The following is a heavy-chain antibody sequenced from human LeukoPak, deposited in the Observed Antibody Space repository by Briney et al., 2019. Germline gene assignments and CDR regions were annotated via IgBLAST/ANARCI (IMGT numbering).Heavy chain of an antibody. CDR2: IYPGDSDT. D-gene: IGHD3-22*01. J-gene: IGHJ4*02. CDR3: ARHLTDSSGYDDY. V-gene: IGHV5-51*01. Sequence: GESLKISCKGSGYSFTSYWIGRVRQMPGKGLEWMGIIYPGDSDTRYSPSFQGQVTISADKSISTAYLQWSSLKASDTAMYYCARHLTDSSGYDDYWGQGTLVTVSS. CDR1: GYSFTSYW.